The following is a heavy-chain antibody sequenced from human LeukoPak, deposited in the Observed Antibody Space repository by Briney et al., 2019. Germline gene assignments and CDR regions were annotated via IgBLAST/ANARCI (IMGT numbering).Heavy chain of an antibody. CDR1: GFTFSSYG. V-gene: IGHV3-33*01. Sequence: GGSLRLSCAASGFTFSSYGMHWVRQAPGKGLEWVAVIWYDGSNKYYADSVKGRFTISRDNSKNTLYLQMNSLRAEDTAVYYCATDIVVVPALFDYWGQGTLVTVSS. J-gene: IGHJ4*02. D-gene: IGHD2-2*01. CDR3: ATDIVVVPALFDY. CDR2: IWYDGSNK.